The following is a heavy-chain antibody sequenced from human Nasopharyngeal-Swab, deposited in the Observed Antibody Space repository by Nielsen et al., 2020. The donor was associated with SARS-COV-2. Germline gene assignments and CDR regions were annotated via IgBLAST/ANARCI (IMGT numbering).Heavy chain of an antibody. J-gene: IGHJ6*02. CDR2: IIPIFGTA. D-gene: IGHD2-15*01. CDR3: ATLQVGVVVAATPKKIYYYGMDV. Sequence: SVKVSCKASVGTFSSYAISWVRQAPGQGLEWMGGIIPIFGTANYAQKFQGRVTITADESTSTAYMELSSLRSEDTAVYYCATLQVGVVVAATPKKIYYYGMDVWGQGTTVTVSS. V-gene: IGHV1-69*13. CDR1: VGTFSSYA.